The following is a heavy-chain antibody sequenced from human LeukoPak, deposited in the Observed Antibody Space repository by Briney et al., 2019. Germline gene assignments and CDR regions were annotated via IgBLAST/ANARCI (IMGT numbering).Heavy chain of an antibody. CDR3: ARLRISITMARGPPCYFDY. V-gene: IGHV3-11*04. J-gene: IGHJ4*02. Sequence: PGGSLRLSCAASGFTFSDYYMSWIRQAPGKGLEWVSYISSSGSTIYYADSVKGRFTISRDNAKNSLYLQMNSLRAEDTAVYYCARLRISITMARGPPCYFDYWGQGTLVTVSS. CDR1: GFTFSDYY. CDR2: ISSSGSTI. D-gene: IGHD3-10*01.